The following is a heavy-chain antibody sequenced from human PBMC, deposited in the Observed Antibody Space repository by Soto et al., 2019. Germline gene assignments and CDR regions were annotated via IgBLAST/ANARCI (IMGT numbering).Heavy chain of an antibody. CDR1: GYTFTSYG. CDR2: ISAYNGNT. D-gene: IGHD3-3*01. V-gene: IGHV1-18*01. Sequence: QVQLVQSGAEVNKPGASVKVSCKASGYTFTSYGISWVRQAPGQGLEWMGWISAYNGNTNYAQKLQGRVTMTTDTSTSTAYMELRSLRSDDTAVYYCARDRTIFGVVIERWFDPWGQGTLVTVSS. J-gene: IGHJ5*02. CDR3: ARDRTIFGVVIERWFDP.